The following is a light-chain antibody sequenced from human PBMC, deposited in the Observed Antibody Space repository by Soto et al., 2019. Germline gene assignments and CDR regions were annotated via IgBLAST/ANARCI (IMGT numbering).Light chain of an antibody. J-gene: IGLJ1*01. CDR1: SSDVGGYNY. V-gene: IGLV2-14*01. CDR2: DVS. Sequence: QSALTQPASVSGSPGESITISCTGTSSDVGGYNYVSWYQQHPGKAPKLMIYDVSNRPSGFSNRFSGSKSGNTASLTISGLQAEDEADYYCSSYTSSSTLDVFGTGTKVT. CDR3: SSYTSSSTLDV.